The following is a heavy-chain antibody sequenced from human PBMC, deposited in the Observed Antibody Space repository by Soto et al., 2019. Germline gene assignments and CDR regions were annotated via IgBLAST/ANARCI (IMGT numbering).Heavy chain of an antibody. D-gene: IGHD3-3*01. CDR1: GFTFSDYY. CDR2: ISSSGSTI. CDR3: ARDWLNDFWSGYDPFDY. Sequence: GGSLRLSCAASGFTFSDYYMSWIRQAPGKGLEWVSYISSSGSTIYYADSVKGRFTISRDNAKNSLYLQMNSLRAEDTAVYYCARDWLNDFWSGYDPFDYWGQGTLVTVSS. J-gene: IGHJ4*02. V-gene: IGHV3-11*01.